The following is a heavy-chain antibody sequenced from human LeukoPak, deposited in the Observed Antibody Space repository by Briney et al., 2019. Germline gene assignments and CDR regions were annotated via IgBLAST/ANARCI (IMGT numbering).Heavy chain of an antibody. CDR3: ARHARSNSWYRWVWFDP. V-gene: IGHV4-39*01. D-gene: IGHD6-13*01. J-gene: IGHJ5*02. Sequence: SETLSLTCTASGGSISSSSYYWGWIRQPPGKGLEWIGSIYYSGSTYYNPSLKSRVTISVDTSKNQFSLKLSSVTAADTAVYYCARHARSNSWYRWVWFDPWGQGTLVTVSS. CDR1: GGSISSSSYY. CDR2: IYYSGST.